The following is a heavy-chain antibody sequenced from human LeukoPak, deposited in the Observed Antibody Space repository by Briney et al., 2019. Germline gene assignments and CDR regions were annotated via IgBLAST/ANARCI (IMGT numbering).Heavy chain of an antibody. J-gene: IGHJ4*02. CDR2: ISSSSSYI. CDR1: GFTFSSYS. V-gene: IGHV3-21*01. CDR3: ARDHDDYFDY. D-gene: IGHD3-3*01. Sequence: RGSLRLSCAASGFTFSSYSMNWVRQAPGKGLEWVSSISSSSSYIYYADSVKGRFTISRDNAKNSLYLQMNSLRAEDTAVYYCARDHDDYFDYWGQGTLVTVSS.